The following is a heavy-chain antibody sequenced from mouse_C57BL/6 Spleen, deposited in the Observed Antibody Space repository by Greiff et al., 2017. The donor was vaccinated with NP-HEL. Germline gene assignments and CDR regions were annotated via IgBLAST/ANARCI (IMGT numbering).Heavy chain of an antibody. V-gene: IGHV3-6*01. J-gene: IGHJ1*03. D-gene: IGHD1-1*01. CDR1: GYSITSGYY. CDR2: ISYDGSN. Sequence: EVKLMESGPGLVKPSQSLSLTCSVTGYSITSGYYWNWIRQFPGNKLEWMGYISYDGSNNYNPSLKNRISITRDTSKNQFFLKLNSVTTEDTATYYCARDPYYYWYFDVWGTGTTVTVSS. CDR3: ARDPYYYWYFDV.